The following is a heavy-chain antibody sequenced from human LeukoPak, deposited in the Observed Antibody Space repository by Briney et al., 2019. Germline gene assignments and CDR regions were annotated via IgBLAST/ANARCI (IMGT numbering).Heavy chain of an antibody. Sequence: GGSLRLSCADSGFTFSSYAMSWVRQAPGRGLEWVSLISTSGRTHYADSVQGRFTISRDNSKNTLSLHMNSLRAEDTAVYYCARGLDSSGYYHVVDSWGQGALVTVSS. CDR1: GFTFSSYA. J-gene: IGHJ4*02. D-gene: IGHD3-22*01. CDR3: ARGLDSSGYYHVVDS. CDR2: ISTSGRT. V-gene: IGHV3-23*01.